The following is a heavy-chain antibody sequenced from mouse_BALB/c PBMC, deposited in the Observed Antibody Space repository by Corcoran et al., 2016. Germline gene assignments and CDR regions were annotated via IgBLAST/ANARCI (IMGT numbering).Heavy chain of an antibody. V-gene: IGHV1-9*01. CDR1: GYTFSSYW. CDR3: ARNYGDDRRWYFDV. J-gene: IGHJ1*01. D-gene: IGHD2-2*01. Sequence: QVQLQQSGAELMKPGASVKISCKATGYTFSSYWIEWVKQRPGHGLEWIGEILPGSGSTNYNEKFKGKATVTADTSSNTAYMQLSSLTSEDSAVYYCARNYGDDRRWYFDVWGAGTTVTVSS. CDR2: ILPGSGST.